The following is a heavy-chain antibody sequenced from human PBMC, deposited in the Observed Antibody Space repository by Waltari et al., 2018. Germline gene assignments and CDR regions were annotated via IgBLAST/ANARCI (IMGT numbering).Heavy chain of an antibody. CDR2: INPNSGGT. V-gene: IGHV1-2*02. Sequence: QVQLVQSGAEVKTPGASVKIACKASGYMFTNYYMYWVRQAPGQGLEWMGWINPNSGGTNHAQKFKGRVTMTRDTSISTAYMELTRLRSDDTAVYFCARRKGYCTSSTCPPVQGYFGYWGQGTLVTVSS. D-gene: IGHD2-2*01. CDR3: ARRKGYCTSSTCPPVQGYFGY. J-gene: IGHJ4*02. CDR1: GYMFTNYY.